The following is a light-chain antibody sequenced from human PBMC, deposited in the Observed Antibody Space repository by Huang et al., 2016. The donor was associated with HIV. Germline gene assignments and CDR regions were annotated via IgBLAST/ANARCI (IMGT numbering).Light chain of an antibody. CDR2: ATS. CDR1: QSVNSNY. CDR3: QQFGSSPT. J-gene: IGKJ4*01. V-gene: IGKV3-20*01. Sequence: EIVLTQSPGTLSLSPGERATLSCRASQSVNSNYLAWYQQRPGQAPRLVIYATSSRATCIPDRIRGSGSGTDFTLTISSLEPEDFAVYYCQQFGSSPTFDGGTKVEIK.